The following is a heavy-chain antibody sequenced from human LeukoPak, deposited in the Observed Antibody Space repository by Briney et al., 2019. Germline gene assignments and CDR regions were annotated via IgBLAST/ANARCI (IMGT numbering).Heavy chain of an antibody. V-gene: IGHV1-69*05. CDR2: IIPIFGTA. CDR1: GGTFSSYA. J-gene: IGHJ5*02. D-gene: IGHD4-11*01. Sequence: ASVKVSCKASGGTFSSYAISWVRQAPGQALEWMGGIIPIFGTANYAQKFQGRVTITTDESTSTAYMELSSLRSEDTAVYYCARGWATVTDNWFDPWGQGTLVTVSS. CDR3: ARGWATVTDNWFDP.